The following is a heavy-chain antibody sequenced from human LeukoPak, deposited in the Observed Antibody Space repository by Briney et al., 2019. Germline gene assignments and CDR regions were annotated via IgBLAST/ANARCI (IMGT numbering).Heavy chain of an antibody. CDR3: ARAAPYYDFWSGYYTSYGSGSYYFDY. J-gene: IGHJ4*02. CDR1: GGSISSGSYY. V-gene: IGHV4-61*02. D-gene: IGHD3-3*01. Sequence: SETLSLTCTVSGGSISSGSYYWSWIRQPAGKGLEWIGRIYTSGSTNYNPSLKSRGTISVDTSKNQFSLKLSSVTAADTAVYYCARAAPYYDFWSGYYTSYGSGSYYFDYWGQGTLVTVSS. CDR2: IYTSGST.